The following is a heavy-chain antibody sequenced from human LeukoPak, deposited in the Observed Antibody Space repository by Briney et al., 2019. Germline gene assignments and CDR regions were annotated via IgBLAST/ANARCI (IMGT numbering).Heavy chain of an antibody. Sequence: PGGSLRLSCAASGFTFSSYWMHWVRQAPGKGLVWVSRINSDGSSTSYADSVKGRSTISRDNATNTLYLQMNSLRAEDTAVYYCARVVSFYDILTGWNDYWGQGTLVTVSS. CDR2: INSDGSST. V-gene: IGHV3-74*01. CDR1: GFTFSSYW. CDR3: ARVVSFYDILTGWNDY. J-gene: IGHJ4*02. D-gene: IGHD3-9*01.